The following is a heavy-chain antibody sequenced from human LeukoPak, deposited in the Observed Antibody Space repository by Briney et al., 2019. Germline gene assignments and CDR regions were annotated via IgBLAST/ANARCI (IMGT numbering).Heavy chain of an antibody. CDR3: AGPTSGQSFDI. CDR1: GFTVSSNY. CDR2: IYSGGTT. D-gene: IGHD6-19*01. Sequence: GGSLRLSCAASGFTVSSNYMNWVRQAPGKGLEWVSIIYSGGTTYYADSVKGRFTISRDNSKNTLYLQMNSLRVEDTAVYYCAGPTSGQSFDIWGQGTMVTVSS. J-gene: IGHJ3*02. V-gene: IGHV3-53*01.